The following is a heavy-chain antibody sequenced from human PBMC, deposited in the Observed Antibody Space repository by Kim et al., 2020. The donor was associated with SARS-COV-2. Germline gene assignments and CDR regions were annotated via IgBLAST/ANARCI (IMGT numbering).Heavy chain of an antibody. D-gene: IGHD6-19*01. J-gene: IGHJ4*02. V-gene: IGHV1-46*01. Sequence: AHKFQGQVTMHRDTSTSTVYMELSSLRSEDTAVYYCARDKIGAVAAYFDYWGQGTLVTVSS. CDR3: ARDKIGAVAAYFDY.